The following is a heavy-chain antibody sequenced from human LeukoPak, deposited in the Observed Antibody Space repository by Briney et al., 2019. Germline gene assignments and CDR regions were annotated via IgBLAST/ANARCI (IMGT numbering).Heavy chain of an antibody. D-gene: IGHD3-10*01. CDR3: ARLARLSLIRGVTGYHSLDV. V-gene: IGHV4-59*01. CDR2: IYYSGTT. CDR1: SGSTNSFY. J-gene: IGHJ6*04. Sequence: SETLSLTCTVSSGSTNSFYWSWIRRPPGGGLEWIGYIYYSGTTNYNPSLKSRVTISIDTSKNQFSLKLSSVTAADTAVYYCARLARLSLIRGVTGYHSLDVWGKGTKVTVSS.